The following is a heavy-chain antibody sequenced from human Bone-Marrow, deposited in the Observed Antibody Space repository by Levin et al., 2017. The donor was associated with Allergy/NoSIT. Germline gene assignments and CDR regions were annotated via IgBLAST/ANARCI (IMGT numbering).Heavy chain of an antibody. V-gene: IGHV3-74*01. CDR1: GFTLSTYW. CDR2: INPDGSRT. CDR3: AKSLTGKDDY. J-gene: IGHJ4*02. Sequence: GGSLRLSCAASGFTLSTYWIHWVRQGPGKGLVWVSRINPDGSRTTYADSVKGRFTISRDNAKNTVYLQMNSLRAEDTAVYYCAKSLTGKDDYWGQGTLVTVSS. D-gene: IGHD1-20*01.